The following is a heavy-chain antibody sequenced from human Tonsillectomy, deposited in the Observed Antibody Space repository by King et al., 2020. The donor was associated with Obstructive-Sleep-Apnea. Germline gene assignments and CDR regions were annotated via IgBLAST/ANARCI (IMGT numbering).Heavy chain of an antibody. CDR1: GFTFSSNA. CDR2: FSASGSNT. J-gene: IGHJ4*02. Sequence: VQLVEYGGGLVQPGGSLRLSCAASGFTFSSNAMIWGRQAPGRGLDWGSCFSASGSNTYYADSVKGRFTMSRDTSKNTLYLQMSSLRAEDTAVYYCAKVLRYSGYDHIDYWGQGTLVTVSS. V-gene: IGHV3-23*04. CDR3: AKVLRYSGYDHIDY. D-gene: IGHD5-12*01.